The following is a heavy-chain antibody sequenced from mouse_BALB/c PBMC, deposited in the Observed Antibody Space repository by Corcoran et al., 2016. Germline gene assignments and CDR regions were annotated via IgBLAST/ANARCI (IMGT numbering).Heavy chain of an antibody. J-gene: IGHJ4*01. CDR1: GYTFTNYG. V-gene: IGHV9-3-1*01. Sequence: QIQLVQSGPELKKPGETVKISCKASGYTFTNYGKNWVKQAPGKGLKWMGWINTYTGEPTYADAFKGRFAFSLETSASTAYLQINNLKNEETATYFCAREPYSMDYWVQGTSVTVSS. CDR2: INTYTGEP. CDR3: AREPYSMDY. D-gene: IGHD6-1*01.